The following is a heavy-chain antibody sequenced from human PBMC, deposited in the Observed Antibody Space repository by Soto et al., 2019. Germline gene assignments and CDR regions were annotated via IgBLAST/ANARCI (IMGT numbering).Heavy chain of an antibody. J-gene: IGHJ4*02. CDR1: GFTFRNSW. Sequence: GXSPRLSCAASGFTFRNSWMSWVRQVAGKGXEWVDXIEEDGSVKYXXDSVKGRXXISRDNAKSSLYMKMDSMRAEDTAVYYSVDNQRWGQGTLVTVSS. CDR2: IEEDGSVK. CDR3: VDNQR. D-gene: IGHD6-25*01. V-gene: IGHV3-7*01.